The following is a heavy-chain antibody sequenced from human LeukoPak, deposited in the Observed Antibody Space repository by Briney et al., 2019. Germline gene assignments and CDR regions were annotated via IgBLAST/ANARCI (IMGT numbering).Heavy chain of an antibody. CDR3: ARSQPDIVVVVAATAPWFDP. J-gene: IGHJ5*02. D-gene: IGHD2-15*01. CDR1: GGSFSGYY. Sequence: PSETLSLTCAVYGGSFSGYYWSWIRQPSGKGLEWIGEINHSGSTNYNPSLKSRVTISVDTSKNQFSLKLSSVTAADTAVYYCARSQPDIVVVVAATAPWFDPWGQGTLVTVSS. CDR2: INHSGST. V-gene: IGHV4-34*01.